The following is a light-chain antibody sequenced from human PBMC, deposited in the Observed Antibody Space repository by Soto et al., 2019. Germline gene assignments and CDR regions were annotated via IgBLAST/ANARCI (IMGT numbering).Light chain of an antibody. J-gene: IGLJ2*01. CDR3: CSYTSGSTLLV. CDR2: EVS. Sequence: QSALTQPRSVSGSPGQSVTISCTGTGSDVGGYNYVSWYQQHPGKAPKLMIYEVSTRPSGVSDRFSGSKSGYTASLTISGLQAEDEADYYCCSYTSGSTLLVFGGGTKLTVL. CDR1: GSDVGGYNY. V-gene: IGLV2-14*01.